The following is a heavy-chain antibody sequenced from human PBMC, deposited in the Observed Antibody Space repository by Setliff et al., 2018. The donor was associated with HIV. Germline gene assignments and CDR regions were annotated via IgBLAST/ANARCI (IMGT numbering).Heavy chain of an antibody. Sequence: PSETLSLTCAVYGGSFSGYYWSWIRQPPGKGLEWIGEINHSGSTNYNPSLKSRVTISVDTSKNQFSLKLSSVTAADTAVYYCASEKKAWSVSDSFYEYWGQGTLVTVSS. D-gene: IGHD3-3*01. CDR2: INHSGST. CDR1: GGSFSGYY. CDR3: ASEKKAWSVSDSFYEY. J-gene: IGHJ1*01. V-gene: IGHV4-34*01.